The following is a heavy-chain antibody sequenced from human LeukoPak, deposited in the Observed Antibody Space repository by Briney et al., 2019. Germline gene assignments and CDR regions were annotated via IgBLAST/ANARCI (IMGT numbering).Heavy chain of an antibody. CDR2: ISGSGGST. V-gene: IGHV3-23*01. Sequence: GGSLRLSCAASGFTFSSYAMSWVRQAPGKGLEWVSVISGSGGSTYYADSVKGRFTISRDNSKNTLYLQMNSLRAEDTAVYYCAKAHWGSGPYYYYYMDVWGKGTTVTVSS. J-gene: IGHJ6*03. D-gene: IGHD7-27*01. CDR1: GFTFSSYA. CDR3: AKAHWGSGPYYYYYMDV.